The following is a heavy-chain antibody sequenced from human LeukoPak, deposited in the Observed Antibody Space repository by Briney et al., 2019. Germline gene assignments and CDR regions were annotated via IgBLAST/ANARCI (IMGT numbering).Heavy chain of an antibody. Sequence: SETLSLTCTVSGVTISSGGYSWSWIRQHPGKGLEWIGNIYYSGSTSYNPSLKSRVTLSVDTSKNQFSLNLSSVTAADTAVYYCARIPKYQVPHSYYYGMDVWGQGTTVTVSS. D-gene: IGHD2-2*01. CDR3: ARIPKYQVPHSYYYGMDV. CDR2: IYYSGST. J-gene: IGHJ6*02. CDR1: GVTISSGGYS. V-gene: IGHV4-31*03.